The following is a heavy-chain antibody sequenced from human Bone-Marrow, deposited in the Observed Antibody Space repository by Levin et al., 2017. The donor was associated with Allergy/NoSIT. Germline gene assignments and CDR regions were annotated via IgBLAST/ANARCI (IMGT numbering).Heavy chain of an antibody. CDR2: ISGSGGST. CDR1: GFTFSSYA. CDR3: AKGELLWFGESAYFDY. D-gene: IGHD3-10*01. Sequence: GGSLRLSCAASGFTFSSYAMSWVRQAPGKGLEWVSAISGSGGSTYYADSVKGRFTISRDNSKNTLYLQMNSLRAEDTAVYYCAKGELLWFGESAYFDYWGQGTLVTVSS. V-gene: IGHV3-23*01. J-gene: IGHJ4*02.